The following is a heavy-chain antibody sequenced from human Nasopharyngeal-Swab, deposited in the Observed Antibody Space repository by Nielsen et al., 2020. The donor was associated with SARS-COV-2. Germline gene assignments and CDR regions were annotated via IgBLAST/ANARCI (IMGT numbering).Heavy chain of an antibody. CDR2: ISGSGGGT. V-gene: IGHV3-23*01. CDR3: AKDPASRKGLRFRELLAATNWFDP. Sequence: GESLTISCVGSGFTLRNYDMGWVRQTPGKGLEWVSHISGSGGGTYYTDSVKGRFTISRDNSKNTLHLHKSSLRAEDTAVYYCAKDPASRKGLRFRELLAATNWFDPWGQGTLVTVSS. CDR1: GFTLRNYD. J-gene: IGHJ5*02. D-gene: IGHD3-10*01.